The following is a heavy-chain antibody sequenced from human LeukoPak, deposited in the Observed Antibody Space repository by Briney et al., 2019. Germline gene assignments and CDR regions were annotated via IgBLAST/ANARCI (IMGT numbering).Heavy chain of an antibody. CDR2: IKSKPDGGTA. D-gene: IGHD3-3*01. CDR3: ATQESGY. CDR1: VFTFSNAW. J-gene: IGHJ4*02. V-gene: IGHV3-15*01. Sequence: GGSLRLSCAASVFTFSNAWMSWVRQPPGKGLVWLGRIKSKPDGGTAGYAAPVKGRFTISRDDSKNTLYLQMNSLKTEDTAVYYCATQESGYWGQGTLVTVST.